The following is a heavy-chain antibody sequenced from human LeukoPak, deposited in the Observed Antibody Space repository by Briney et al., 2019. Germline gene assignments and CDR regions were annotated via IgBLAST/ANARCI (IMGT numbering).Heavy chain of an antibody. Sequence: ASVKVSCKASGYTFTSYGISWVRQAPGQGLEWMGWISAYNGNTNYAQKLQDRVTMATDTSTSTAYMELRSLRSDDTAVYYWARNCSGGGVDYWGQGTLVTVSS. V-gene: IGHV1-18*01. J-gene: IGHJ4*02. CDR3: ARNCSGGGVDY. D-gene: IGHD2-15*01. CDR2: ISAYNGNT. CDR1: GYTFTSYG.